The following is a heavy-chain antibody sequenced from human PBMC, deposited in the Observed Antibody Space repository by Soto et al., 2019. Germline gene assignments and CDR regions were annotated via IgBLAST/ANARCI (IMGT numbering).Heavy chain of an antibody. CDR3: ARDPSWTYYYDSSGYFGMDV. V-gene: IGHV1-2*04. J-gene: IGHJ6*02. CDR2: INPNSGGT. D-gene: IGHD3-22*01. Sequence: ASVKVSCKASGYTFTGYYMHWVRQAPGQGLEWMGWINPNSGGTNYAQKFQGWVTMTRDTSISTAYMELSRLRSDDTAVYYCARDPSWTYYYDSSGYFGMDVWGQGTTVTVSS. CDR1: GYTFTGYY.